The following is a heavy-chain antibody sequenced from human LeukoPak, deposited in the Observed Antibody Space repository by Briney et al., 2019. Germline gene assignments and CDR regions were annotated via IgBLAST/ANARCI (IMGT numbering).Heavy chain of an antibody. Sequence: GGSLRLSCAASGFTFSSYGMHWVRQAPGKGLEWVAVIWYDGSNKYYADSVKGRFNISRDNSKNTLYLQMNSLRAEDTAVYYCAKDFHGYSSSWSNWFDPWGQGTLVTVSS. D-gene: IGHD6-13*01. CDR3: AKDFHGYSSSWSNWFDP. CDR2: IWYDGSNK. V-gene: IGHV3-33*06. CDR1: GFTFSSYG. J-gene: IGHJ5*02.